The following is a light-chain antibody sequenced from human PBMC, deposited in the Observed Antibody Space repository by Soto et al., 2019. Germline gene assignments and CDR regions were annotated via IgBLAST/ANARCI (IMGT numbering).Light chain of an antibody. CDR2: AAS. V-gene: IGKV1-8*01. Sequence: AIRMTQSPSSFSASTGDRVTITCRASQGISSYLAWYQQKPGKAPKLLIYAASTLQGGVPSRFSGSGSGTEFTLTISSLQPEDFATYYCQQFNSYPITFGQGTRLEIK. CDR3: QQFNSYPIT. CDR1: QGISSY. J-gene: IGKJ5*01.